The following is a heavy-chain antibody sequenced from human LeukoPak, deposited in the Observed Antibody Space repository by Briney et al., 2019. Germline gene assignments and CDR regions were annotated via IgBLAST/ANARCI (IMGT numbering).Heavy chain of an antibody. J-gene: IGHJ4*02. CDR2: IYYSGST. D-gene: IGHD3-10*01. Sequence: SETLSLTCTVSGDSISSYYWSWIRQPPGKGLEWIGYIYYSGSTNYNPSLKSRVTISVDTSKNQFSLKLSSVTAADTAVYYCARDSYYGSGRVGGQGTLVTVSS. CDR1: GDSISSYY. V-gene: IGHV4-59*01. CDR3: ARDSYYGSGRV.